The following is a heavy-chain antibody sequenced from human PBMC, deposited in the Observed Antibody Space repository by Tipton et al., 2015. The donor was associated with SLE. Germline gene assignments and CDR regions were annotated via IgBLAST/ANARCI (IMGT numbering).Heavy chain of an antibody. CDR1: GGSISSYY. D-gene: IGHD3-3*01. J-gene: IGHJ6*03. CDR2: IYYSGST. Sequence: TLSLTCSVSGGSISSYYWSWIRQPPGKGLEWIGYIYYSGSTNYNPSLKSRVTISVDTSKNQFSLKLSSVTAADTAVYYCARGTVYPIFGYMDVWGKGTTVTVSS. CDR3: ARGTVYPIFGYMDV. V-gene: IGHV4-59*01.